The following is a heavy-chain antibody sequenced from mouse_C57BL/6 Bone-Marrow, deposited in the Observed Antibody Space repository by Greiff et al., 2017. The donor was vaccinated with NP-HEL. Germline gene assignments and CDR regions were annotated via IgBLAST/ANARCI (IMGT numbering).Heavy chain of an antibody. V-gene: IGHV1-64*01. D-gene: IGHD2-2*01. J-gene: IGHJ2*01. CDR2: IHPNSGST. Sequence: QVHVKQPGAELVKPGASVKLSCKASGYTFTSYWMHWVKQRPGQGLEWIGMIHPNSGSTNYNEKFKSKATLTVDKSSSTAYMQLSSLTSEDSAVYYCAGYDEESFDYWGQGTTLTVSS. CDR3: AGYDEESFDY. CDR1: GYTFTSYW.